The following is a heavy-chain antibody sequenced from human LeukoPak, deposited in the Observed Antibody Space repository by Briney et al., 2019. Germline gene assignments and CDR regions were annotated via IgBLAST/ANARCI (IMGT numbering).Heavy chain of an antibody. Sequence: SGGSLRLSCAASGFTFSSYSMNWVGQAPGKGLEWVSSISSSSSYIYYADSVKGRFTISRDNAKNSLYLQMNSLRAEDTAVYYCAREGVGYNPFDYWGQGTLVTVSS. V-gene: IGHV3-21*01. D-gene: IGHD5-24*01. J-gene: IGHJ4*02. CDR1: GFTFSSYS. CDR2: ISSSSSYI. CDR3: AREGVGYNPFDY.